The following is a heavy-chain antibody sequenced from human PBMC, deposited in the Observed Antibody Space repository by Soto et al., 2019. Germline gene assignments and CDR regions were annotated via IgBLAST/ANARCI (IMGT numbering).Heavy chain of an antibody. Sequence: SETLSLTCTVSGGSISSYYWSWVRQPPGKGLGWIGYIYYIGGTNHNPTLKRRVTISVDTSKNQFSLKLSSVNAADTAVYYCARGRINGPLQYYYDSSGYYAEYFQHWGQGTLVTVSS. CDR3: ARGRINGPLQYYYDSSGYYAEYFQH. D-gene: IGHD3-22*01. CDR2: IYYIGGT. CDR1: GGSISSYY. V-gene: IGHV4-59*01. J-gene: IGHJ1*01.